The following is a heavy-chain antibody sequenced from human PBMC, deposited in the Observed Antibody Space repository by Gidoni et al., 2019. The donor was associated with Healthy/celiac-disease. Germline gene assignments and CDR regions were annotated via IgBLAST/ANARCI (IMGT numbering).Heavy chain of an antibody. CDR2: IIPIFGTA. D-gene: IGHD3-10*01. V-gene: IGHV1-69*01. CDR3: ARDRYYYGSGSRAHNWFDP. J-gene: IGHJ5*02. Sequence: QVQLVQPGAEVKKPGSSVKVSCKASGGTFSSYAISWVRQAPGQGLEWMGGIIPIFGTANYAQKFQGRVTITADESTSTAYMELSSLRSEDTAVYYCARDRYYYGSGSRAHNWFDPWGQGTLVTVSS. CDR1: GGTFSSYA.